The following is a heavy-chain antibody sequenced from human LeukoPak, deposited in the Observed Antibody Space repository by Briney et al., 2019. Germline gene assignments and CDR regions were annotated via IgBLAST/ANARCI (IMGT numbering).Heavy chain of an antibody. Sequence: SETLSLTCTVSGGSISSSSYYWGWIRPPPGKGLEWIGSIYYSGSTYYNPSLKSRVTISVDTSKNQFSLKLSSVTAADTAAYYCARTTVTTNFDYWGQGTLVTVSS. V-gene: IGHV4-39*01. CDR2: IYYSGST. CDR1: GGSISSSSYY. CDR3: ARTTVTTNFDY. J-gene: IGHJ4*02. D-gene: IGHD4-17*01.